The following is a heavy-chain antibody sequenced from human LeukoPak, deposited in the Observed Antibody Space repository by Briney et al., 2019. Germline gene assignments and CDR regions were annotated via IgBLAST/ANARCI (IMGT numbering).Heavy chain of an antibody. J-gene: IGHJ4*02. CDR3: ASGYCGGDCFSFDH. CDR1: GYTFSNYG. CDR2: ISGYNDNT. Sequence: EASVKVSCKSSGYTFSNYGFSWVRQVPGQGLEWMGWISGYNDNTNYVEKFQERVTMTTDRSTSTAYMELRSLRSDDTAVYYCASGYCGGDCFSFDHWGQGTLVTVSP. D-gene: IGHD2-21*02. V-gene: IGHV1-18*01.